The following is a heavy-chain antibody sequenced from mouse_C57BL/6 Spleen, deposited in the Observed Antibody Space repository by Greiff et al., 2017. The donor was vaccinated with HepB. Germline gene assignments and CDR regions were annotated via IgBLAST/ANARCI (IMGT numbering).Heavy chain of an antibody. CDR1: GFTFTDYY. J-gene: IGHJ1*03. V-gene: IGHV7-3*01. CDR2: LRNKANGYTT. CDR3: ARYYGNDDWYFDV. D-gene: IGHD2-14*01. Sequence: EVKVVESGGGLVQPGGSLSLSCAASGFTFTDYYMSWVRQPPGKALEWLGFLRNKANGYTTEYSASVKGRFTISRDNSQSILYLQMNALRAEDSATYYGARYYGNDDWYFDVWGTGTTVTVSS.